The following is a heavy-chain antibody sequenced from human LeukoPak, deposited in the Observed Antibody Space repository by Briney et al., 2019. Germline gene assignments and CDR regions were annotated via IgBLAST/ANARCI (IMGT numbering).Heavy chain of an antibody. CDR3: VRDYDYVWGTYHPDYFDY. CDR2: ISAYNGNT. Sequence: ASVKVSCKASGYTFTDYYMHWVRQAPGQGLEWMGWISAYNGNTNYAQKLQGRVTMTTDTSTSTAYMELRSLRSDDTAVHYCVRDYDYVWGTYHPDYFDYWGQGTLVTVSS. D-gene: IGHD3-16*02. J-gene: IGHJ4*02. CDR1: GYTFTDYY. V-gene: IGHV1-18*04.